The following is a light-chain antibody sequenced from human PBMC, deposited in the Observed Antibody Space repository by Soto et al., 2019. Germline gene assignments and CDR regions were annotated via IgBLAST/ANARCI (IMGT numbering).Light chain of an antibody. J-gene: IGKJ1*01. V-gene: IGKV3-20*01. CDR1: QSVSSSY. CDR2: GAS. CDR3: QQYGSSPRT. Sequence: EIVLTQSPGTLSLSPGERATLSCRASQSVSSSYLAWYQQKPGQAPRLLIYGASSRATCIPDGFSGSGSGTDFTLTISRLEPEDFAVYYCQQYGSSPRTFGQGTKVEIK.